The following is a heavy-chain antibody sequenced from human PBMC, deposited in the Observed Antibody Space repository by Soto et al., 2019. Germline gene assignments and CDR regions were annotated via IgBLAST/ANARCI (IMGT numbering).Heavy chain of an antibody. D-gene: IGHD5-12*01. V-gene: IGHV4-59*01. CDR1: GDSISAYS. CDR2: IHYNGNT. CDR3: AREGNLGRWLQPLDF. J-gene: IGHJ4*02. Sequence: PSETLSLTCTVSGDSISAYSWSWVRQHPGKGLEWIGNIHYNGNTKYNPSLKSRVTMSLDTSKNQFSLRLISVAAADTAKYFCAREGNLGRWLQPLDFWGQGTLVTVSS.